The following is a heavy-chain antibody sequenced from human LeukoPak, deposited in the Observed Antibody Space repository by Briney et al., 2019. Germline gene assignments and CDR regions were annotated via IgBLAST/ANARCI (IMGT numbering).Heavy chain of an antibody. CDR3: ARAAHRGFSFDY. CDR2: LSGSGGST. CDR1: GFTFITYA. V-gene: IGHV3-23*01. J-gene: IGHJ4*02. Sequence: GGSLRLSCAASGFTFITYAMSWVRQAPGKGLEWVSGLSGSGGSTYYAESVKGRFTISRDIPKNTLYLQMSSLRAEDTAVYYCARAAHRGFSFDYWGQGTLVTVSS. D-gene: IGHD3-10*01.